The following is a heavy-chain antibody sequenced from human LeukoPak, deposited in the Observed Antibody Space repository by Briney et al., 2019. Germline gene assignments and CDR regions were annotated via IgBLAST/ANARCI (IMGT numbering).Heavy chain of an antibody. CDR1: GFTFSRHW. J-gene: IGHJ4*02. CDR3: ASSSWSTYYFDY. CDR2: ISSSSSYI. V-gene: IGHV3-21*01. D-gene: IGHD6-13*01. Sequence: GGSLRLSCAASGFTFSRHWMDWVRQAPGKGLEWVSSISSSSSYIYYADSVKGRFTISRDNAKNSLYLQMNSLRAEDTAVYYCASSSWSTYYFDYWGQGTLVTVSS.